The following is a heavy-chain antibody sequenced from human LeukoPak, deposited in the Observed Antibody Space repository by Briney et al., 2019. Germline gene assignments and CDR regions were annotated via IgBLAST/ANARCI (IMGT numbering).Heavy chain of an antibody. J-gene: IGHJ4*02. Sequence: PGGSLRLSCVASGFTFSTYEMIWVRQAPGKGLEWVSYISGSGGTTYYADSVQGRFTISRDNTKNSLYLQMNSLRAEDTAVYYCARASPQKLGYFDYWGQGTLVTVSS. CDR3: ARASPQKLGYFDY. V-gene: IGHV3-48*03. D-gene: IGHD3-16*01. CDR1: GFTFSTYE. CDR2: ISGSGGTT.